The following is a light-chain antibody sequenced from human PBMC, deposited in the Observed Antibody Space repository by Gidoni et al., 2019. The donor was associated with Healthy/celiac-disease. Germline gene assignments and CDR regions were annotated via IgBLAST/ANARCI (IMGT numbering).Light chain of an antibody. Sequence: DIQMTKSPSTLSASVGDRVTITCRASQSMSSWLAWYQQKPGKAPKLLIYDASSLESGVPSRFSGGGSGTEFTLTISSLQPDYFATYSCQQYNSYWTFGQGTKVEIK. V-gene: IGKV1-5*01. CDR3: QQYNSYWT. CDR1: QSMSSW. J-gene: IGKJ1*01. CDR2: DAS.